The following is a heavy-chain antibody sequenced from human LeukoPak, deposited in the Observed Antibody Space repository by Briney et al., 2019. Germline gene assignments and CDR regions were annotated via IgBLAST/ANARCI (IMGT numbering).Heavy chain of an antibody. CDR2: ISSSSSYI. D-gene: IGHD3-10*01. CDR3: ARDRIWFGEFGGMDV. V-gene: IGHV3-21*01. CDR1: GFTFSSYS. Sequence: GGSLRLSCAASGFTFSSYSMNWVRQAPGKGLEWVSSISSSSSYIYYADSVKGRFTISRDNAKNSLYLQMNSLRAEDTAVYYCARDRIWFGEFGGMDVWGQGTTVTVSS. J-gene: IGHJ6*02.